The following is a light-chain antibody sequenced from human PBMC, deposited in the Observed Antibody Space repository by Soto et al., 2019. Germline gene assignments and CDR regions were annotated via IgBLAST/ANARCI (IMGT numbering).Light chain of an antibody. CDR1: QSVSSNY. CDR2: SAF. Sequence: EIVLTQSPGTLSLSPGERGTLSCRASQSVSSNYLAWYQQKPGQAPRLLIYSAFSRATGIPDRFCGSGSGTDFTLTISSLEPEDFAVYYCQYYGSSPWTFGQGTKVEIK. CDR3: QYYGSSPWT. V-gene: IGKV3-20*01. J-gene: IGKJ1*01.